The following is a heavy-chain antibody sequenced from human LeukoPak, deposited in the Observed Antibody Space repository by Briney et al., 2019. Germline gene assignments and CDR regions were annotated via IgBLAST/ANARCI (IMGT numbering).Heavy chain of an antibody. V-gene: IGHV4-59*07. CDR2: ISYTGST. CDR3: ARGTKNAFDI. Sequence: SDTLSLHCTVSVRPIHRYYWRWTRKYPAKALEWTRYISYTGSTNYNPSLKSRITISVDTSKNQFSLKLSSVTAADTAVYYCARGTKNAFDIWGQGTMVTVSS. J-gene: IGHJ3*02. CDR1: VRPIHRYY.